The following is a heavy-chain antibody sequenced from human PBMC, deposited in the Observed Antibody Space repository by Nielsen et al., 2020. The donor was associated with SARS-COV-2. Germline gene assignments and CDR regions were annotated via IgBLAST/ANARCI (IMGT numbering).Heavy chain of an antibody. CDR2: IDTSGYT. Sequence: WIRQPPGKGLEWLGRIDTSGYTNYHPSLSSRVTISMDTSKNQFSLKLNSVTAADTAVYFCATLEGCSSSSCWRGDYFGLDVWDHGTTVTVSS. D-gene: IGHD2-2*01. V-gene: IGHV4-61*02. J-gene: IGHJ6*02. CDR3: ATLEGCSSSSCWRGDYFGLDV.